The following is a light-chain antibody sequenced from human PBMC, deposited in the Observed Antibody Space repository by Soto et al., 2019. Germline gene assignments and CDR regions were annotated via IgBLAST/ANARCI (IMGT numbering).Light chain of an antibody. Sequence: IQMTQSPSTLSASVGDRVTITCRASQSVSSWLAWYQQKPGRAPKLLIYQASSLERGVPSRFSGTRSGTDFTLTISSLQPEDFATYYCQQANSYPWTFGQGTKVDIK. CDR3: QQANSYPWT. V-gene: IGKV1-5*03. CDR2: QAS. J-gene: IGKJ1*01. CDR1: QSVSSW.